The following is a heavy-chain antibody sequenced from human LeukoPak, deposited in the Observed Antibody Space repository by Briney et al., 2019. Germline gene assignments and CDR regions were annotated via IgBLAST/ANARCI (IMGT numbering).Heavy chain of an antibody. Sequence: PGRSLRLSCAASGFTFSSYGMSWVRQAPGKGLEWVSAISGSGGSTYYADSVKGRFTISRDNSKNTLYLQMNSLRAEDTAVYYCARDRGYSSGWYDYWGQGTLVTVSS. J-gene: IGHJ4*02. CDR2: ISGSGGST. CDR1: GFTFSSYG. V-gene: IGHV3-23*01. D-gene: IGHD6-19*01. CDR3: ARDRGYSSGWYDY.